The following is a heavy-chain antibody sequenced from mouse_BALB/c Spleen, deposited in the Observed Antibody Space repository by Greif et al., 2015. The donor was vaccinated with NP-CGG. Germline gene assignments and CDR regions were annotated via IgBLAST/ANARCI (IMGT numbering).Heavy chain of an antibody. CDR3: ARDITTVEAMDY. V-gene: IGHV7-3*02. Sequence: EVKLVESGGGLVQPGGSLRLSCATSGFTFTDYYMSWVRQPPGKALEWLGFIRNKANGYTTEYSASVKGRFTISRDNSQSILYLQMNTLRAEDSATYYRARDITTVEAMDYWGQGTSVTVSS. J-gene: IGHJ4*01. CDR1: GFTFTDYY. CDR2: IRNKANGYTT. D-gene: IGHD1-1*01.